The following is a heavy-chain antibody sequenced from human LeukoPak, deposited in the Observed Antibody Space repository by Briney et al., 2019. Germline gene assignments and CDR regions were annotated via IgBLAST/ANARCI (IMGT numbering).Heavy chain of an antibody. CDR1: GGSISSSSYY. D-gene: IGHD5-18*01. V-gene: IGHV4-39*01. CDR3: ARVDTSMVIDY. CDR2: IYCSGST. J-gene: IGHJ4*02. Sequence: SETLSLTCTVSGGSISSSSYYWGWIRQPPGKGLEWIGSIYCSGSTSYNPSLKSRVTISVDTSKNQFSLKLSSVTAADTAVYYCARVDTSMVIDYWGQGTLVTVSS.